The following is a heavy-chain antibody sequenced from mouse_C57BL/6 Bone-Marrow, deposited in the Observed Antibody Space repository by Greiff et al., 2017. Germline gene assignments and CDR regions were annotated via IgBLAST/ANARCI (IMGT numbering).Heavy chain of an antibody. CDR3: ARDYYGIYFDV. Sequence: EVKLVESEGGLVQPGSSMKLSCTASGFTFSDYYMAWVRQVPEKGLEWVANINDDGSSTYYLDPLKSRFIISRDNAKNILYLQMSSLKSEYTATYYCARDYYGIYFDVWGTGTTVTDSS. V-gene: IGHV5-16*01. CDR1: GFTFSDYY. CDR2: INDDGSST. D-gene: IGHD1-1*01. J-gene: IGHJ1*03.